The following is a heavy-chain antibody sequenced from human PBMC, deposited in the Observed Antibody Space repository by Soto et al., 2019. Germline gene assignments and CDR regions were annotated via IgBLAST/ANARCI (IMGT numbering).Heavy chain of an antibody. J-gene: IGHJ4*02. CDR2: ISYDGSNK. CDR1: GFTFSIYG. D-gene: IGHD1-1*01. Sequence: GGSLRLSCAASGFTFSIYGMHWFRQAPGKGLEWVAVISYDGSNKYYADSVKGRFTISRDNSKNTLYLQMNSLRGEDTAVYYCAKETLEYYFACWGRGTLVTVSS. CDR3: AKETLEYYFAC. V-gene: IGHV3-30*18.